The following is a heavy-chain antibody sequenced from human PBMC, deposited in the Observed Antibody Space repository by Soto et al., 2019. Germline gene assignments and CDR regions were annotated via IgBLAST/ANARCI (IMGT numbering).Heavy chain of an antibody. CDR3: ARATGTLRSRNCDY. CDR2: IYHTGST. V-gene: IGHV4-31*03. CDR1: GGSISTVGHY. D-gene: IGHD1-1*01. J-gene: IGHJ4*02. Sequence: PSETLSLTCSVSGGSISTVGHYWTLIRQPPGKGLEWIGSIYHTGSTYYSNSLRSRLTMSVDTSKSQFSMRLSSVTAADTAVYYCARATGTLRSRNCDYWGQGSLVTVSS.